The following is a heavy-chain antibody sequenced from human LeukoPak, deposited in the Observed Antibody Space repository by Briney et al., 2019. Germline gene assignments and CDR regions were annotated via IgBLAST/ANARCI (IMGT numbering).Heavy chain of an antibody. CDR2: ITGSGGTT. Sequence: GGSLRLSCAASGFTFSNYVLSWVRQAPGRGLEWVSAITGSGGTTSYADSVKGRFTIFRDNSRNTLYLQMNSLRAEDAAVYYCAKDREVSAARVYDYWGQGTLVTVSS. V-gene: IGHV3-23*01. CDR3: AKDREVSAARVYDY. J-gene: IGHJ4*02. CDR1: GFTFSNYV. D-gene: IGHD2-2*01.